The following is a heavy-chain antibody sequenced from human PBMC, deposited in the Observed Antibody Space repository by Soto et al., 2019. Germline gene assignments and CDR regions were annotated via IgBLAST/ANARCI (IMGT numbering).Heavy chain of an antibody. D-gene: IGHD6-19*01. V-gene: IGHV1-8*01. CDR1: GYTFTSYD. J-gene: IGHJ4*02. Sequence: ASVKVSCKASGYTFTSYDINWVRQATGQGLEWMGWMNPNSGNTGYAQKFQGRVTMTRNTSISTAYMELSSLRSEDTGVYYCARGFGAVAGTDYWGQGTLVTVSS. CDR2: MNPNSGNT. CDR3: ARGFGAVAGTDY.